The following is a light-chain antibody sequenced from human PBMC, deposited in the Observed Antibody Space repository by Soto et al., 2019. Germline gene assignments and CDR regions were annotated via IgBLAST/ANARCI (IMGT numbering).Light chain of an antibody. CDR2: GAS. CDR1: QSVSSSY. Sequence: EIVLTQSPGTLSLSPGERATLSCRASQSVSSSYLAWYQQKPGQAPRLLIYGASSRATGIPDRFSGSGSGTDFTHTISILEPEDFAVYYCQQYGSSPITFGPGTKVDIK. V-gene: IGKV3-20*01. J-gene: IGKJ3*01. CDR3: QQYGSSPIT.